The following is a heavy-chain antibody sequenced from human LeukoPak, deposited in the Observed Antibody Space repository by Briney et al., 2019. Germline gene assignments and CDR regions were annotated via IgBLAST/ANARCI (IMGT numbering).Heavy chain of an antibody. Sequence: PGGSLRLSCAASGFTFSSYSMNWVRQAPGKGLEWVSSISSSSSYIYYADSVKGRFTISRDNAKNSLYLQMNSLRAEDTALYYCAKPYCSSTSCYPEGDAFDIWGQGTMVTVSS. J-gene: IGHJ3*02. D-gene: IGHD2-2*01. CDR3: AKPYCSSTSCYPEGDAFDI. CDR2: ISSSSSYI. V-gene: IGHV3-21*04. CDR1: GFTFSSYS.